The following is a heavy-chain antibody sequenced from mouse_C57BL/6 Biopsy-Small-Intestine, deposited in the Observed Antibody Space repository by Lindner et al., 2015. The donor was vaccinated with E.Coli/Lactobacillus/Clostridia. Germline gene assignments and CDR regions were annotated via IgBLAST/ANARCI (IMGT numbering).Heavy chain of an antibody. CDR1: GYAFSSSW. V-gene: IGHV1-82*01. CDR3: ARGEWLGNFDY. J-gene: IGHJ2*01. CDR2: IYPGDGDT. D-gene: IGHD2-2*01. Sequence: VQLQESGPELVKPGASVKISCKASGYAFSSSWMNWVKQRPGKGLEWIGRIYPGDGDTNYNGKFKGKATLTADKSSSTAYMQLSSLTSEDSAVYFCARGEWLGNFDYWGQGTTLTVSS.